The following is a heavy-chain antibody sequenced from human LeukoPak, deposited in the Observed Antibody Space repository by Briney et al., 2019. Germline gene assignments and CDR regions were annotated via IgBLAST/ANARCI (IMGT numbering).Heavy chain of an antibody. Sequence: GGSLRLSCAASGFTFRSHAMHWVRQAPGKGLEWVSGISAGATTTYYADSAKGHFTISRDNSKNTLYLQMNSLRVDDTAMYYCAKGPTVSTFGYWGRGTLVTVSS. CDR3: AKGPTVSTFGY. CDR1: GFTFRSHA. V-gene: IGHV3-23*01. D-gene: IGHD5/OR15-5a*01. J-gene: IGHJ4*02. CDR2: ISAGATTT.